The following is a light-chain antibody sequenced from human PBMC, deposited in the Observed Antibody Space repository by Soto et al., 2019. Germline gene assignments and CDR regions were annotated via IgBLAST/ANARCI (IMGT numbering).Light chain of an antibody. CDR2: EVT. J-gene: IGLJ1*01. CDR3: SSYTIRSTLV. Sequence: QSALTQPASVSGSPGQSITISCTGTGSDVGGYNYVSWYQQHPGRAPKRIIYEVTNRPSGVSNRFSGSKSGNTAALTISGLQAEDEADYYCSSYTIRSTLVFGTGTKLTVL. CDR1: GSDVGGYNY. V-gene: IGLV2-14*01.